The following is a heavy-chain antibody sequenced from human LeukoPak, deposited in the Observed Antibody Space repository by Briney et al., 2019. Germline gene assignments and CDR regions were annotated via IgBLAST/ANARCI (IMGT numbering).Heavy chain of an antibody. CDR3: ARHSEGPVNDAFDI. V-gene: IGHV3-33*01. CDR1: GFIFSGYG. D-gene: IGHD2-2*01. CDR2: IWYDGSNK. Sequence: GRSLRLSCAASGFIFSGYGMNWVRQAPGKGLEWVAVIWYDGSNKYYAESVKGRFTISRDNSKNTMYMQMNSLRAEDTAVYYCARHSEGPVNDAFDIWGQGTKVTVSS. J-gene: IGHJ3*02.